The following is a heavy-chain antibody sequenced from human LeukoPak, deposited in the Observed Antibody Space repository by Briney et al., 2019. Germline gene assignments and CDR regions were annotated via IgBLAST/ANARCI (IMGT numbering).Heavy chain of an antibody. CDR1: GFLFRNYG. D-gene: IGHD2-21*02. Sequence: PGGSLRLSCAASGFLFRNYGMHWVRQAPGKGLEWVADIWYDGNNKYYADSVKGRFTISRDNSKNTVLLQMNSLRADDTAVYYCAREARQNAYCGGDFYYDYGGQGTLVTVSS. V-gene: IGHV3-33*01. J-gene: IGHJ4*02. CDR2: IWYDGNNK. CDR3: AREARQNAYCGGDFYYDY.